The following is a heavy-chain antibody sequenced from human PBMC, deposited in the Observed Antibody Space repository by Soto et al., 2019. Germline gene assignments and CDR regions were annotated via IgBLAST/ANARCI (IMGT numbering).Heavy chain of an antibody. Sequence: EVQLVESGGGVVQPGGSLRLSCAASGFSFSTWMHWVRQAPGKGLEWLSRSNSDGSSISYADSVKGRFTVSRDNAKNTLYLQINSLTAEDTAVYYCTRGASGYGNFDYWGQGVLLTVSS. CDR1: GFSFSTW. J-gene: IGHJ4*02. CDR2: SNSDGSSI. V-gene: IGHV3-74*01. D-gene: IGHD5-12*01. CDR3: TRGASGYGNFDY.